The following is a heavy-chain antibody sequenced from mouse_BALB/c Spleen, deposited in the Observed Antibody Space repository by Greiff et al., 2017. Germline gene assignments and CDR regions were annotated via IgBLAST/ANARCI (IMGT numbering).Heavy chain of an antibody. Sequence: EVQVVESGGGLVQPGGSLRLSCATSGFTFTDYYMSWVRQPPGKALEWLGFIRNKANGYTTEYSASVKGRFTISRDNSQSILYLQMNTLRAEDSATYYCARDIFYDYDGAYWGQGTLVTVSA. CDR2: IRNKANGYTT. V-gene: IGHV7-3*02. CDR3: ARDIFYDYDGAY. D-gene: IGHD2-4*01. J-gene: IGHJ3*01. CDR1: GFTFTDYY.